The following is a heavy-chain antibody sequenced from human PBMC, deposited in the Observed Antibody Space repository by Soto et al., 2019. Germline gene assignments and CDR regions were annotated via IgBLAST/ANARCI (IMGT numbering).Heavy chain of an antibody. Sequence: PSETLSLTCTVSGGSVSSGSYYWSWIRQPPGKGLEWIGYFYYSGSTNYIPSLKSRFTISVDTSKNQFSLKLSSVTAADTAVYYCARVRKLAPQPGLYPIIYYYYGMDVWGQGTTVTVSS. J-gene: IGHJ6*02. CDR1: GGSVSSGSYY. V-gene: IGHV4-61*01. CDR3: ARVRKLAPQPGLYPIIYYYYGMDV. D-gene: IGHD2-15*01. CDR2: FYYSGST.